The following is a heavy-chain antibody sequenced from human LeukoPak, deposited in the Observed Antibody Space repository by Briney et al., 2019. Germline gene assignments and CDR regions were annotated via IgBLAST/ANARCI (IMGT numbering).Heavy chain of an antibody. CDR3: ARHPEWELLYFDY. CDR1: GYSFTSYW. Sequence: GESLKISCKASGYSFTSYWISWVRQMPGKGLEWMGRIDPSDSYTNYSPSFQGHVTISADKFISTAYLQWSSLKASDTAMYYCARHPEWELLYFDYWGQGTLVTVSS. D-gene: IGHD1-26*01. J-gene: IGHJ4*02. CDR2: IDPSDSYT. V-gene: IGHV5-10-1*01.